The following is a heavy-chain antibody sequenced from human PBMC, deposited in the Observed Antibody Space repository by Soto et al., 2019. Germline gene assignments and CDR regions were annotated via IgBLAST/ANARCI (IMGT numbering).Heavy chain of an antibody. CDR2: ISYDGSNK. V-gene: IGHV3-30-3*01. J-gene: IGHJ4*02. CDR3: ARAPHDYGDYGWGLFAY. CDR1: GFTFSSYA. D-gene: IGHD4-17*01. Sequence: QVQLVESGGGVVQPGRSLRLSCAASGFTFSSYAMHWVRQAPGKGLEWVAVISYDGSNKYYADSVKSRFTISRDNSKNTLYLQMNSLRAEDTAVYYCARAPHDYGDYGWGLFAYWGQGTLVTVSS.